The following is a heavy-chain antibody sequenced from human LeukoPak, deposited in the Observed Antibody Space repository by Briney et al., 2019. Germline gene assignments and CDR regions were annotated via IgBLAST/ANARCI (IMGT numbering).Heavy chain of an antibody. CDR2: ISWNSGRV. CDR1: GFTFDDYA. V-gene: IGHV3-9*01. CDR3: ARDLAFDI. Sequence: PGGSLRLSCAASGFTFDDYAMHWVRQAPGKGLEWVSGISWNSGRVGYADSVKGRFTISRDNAKNSLYLQMNSLRAEDTAVYYCARDLAFDIWGQGTMVTVSS. J-gene: IGHJ3*02.